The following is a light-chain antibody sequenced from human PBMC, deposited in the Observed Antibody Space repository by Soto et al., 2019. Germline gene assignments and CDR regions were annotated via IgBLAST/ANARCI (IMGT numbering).Light chain of an antibody. CDR1: QSISSY. CDR3: QQSYSTPQVT. CDR2: AAS. Sequence: DIQMTQSPSSLSASVGDRVTITCRASQSISSYLNWYQQKPGKAPKLLIYAASSLGSGVPSRFSGSGSGTDFTLTISSLQPEDFATYYCQQSYSTPQVTFGPGTKVDIK. J-gene: IGKJ3*01. V-gene: IGKV1-39*01.